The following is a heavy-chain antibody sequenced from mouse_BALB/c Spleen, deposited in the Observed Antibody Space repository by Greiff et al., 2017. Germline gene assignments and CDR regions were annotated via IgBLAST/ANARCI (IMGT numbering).Heavy chain of an antibody. Sequence: EVKLVESGGGLVKPGGSLKLSCAASGFTFSSYAMSWVRQTPEKRLEWVASISSGGSTYYPDSVKGRFTISSDNARNILYLQMSSLRSEDTAMYYCAIWLRRDAMDDWGQGTSVTVSS. CDR2: ISSGGST. V-gene: IGHV5-6-5*01. CDR1: GFTFSSYA. D-gene: IGHD2-2*01. J-gene: IGHJ4*01. CDR3: AIWLRRDAMDD.